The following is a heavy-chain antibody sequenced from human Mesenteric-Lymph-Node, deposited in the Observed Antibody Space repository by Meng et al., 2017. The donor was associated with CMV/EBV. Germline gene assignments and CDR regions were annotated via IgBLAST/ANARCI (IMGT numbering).Heavy chain of an antibody. J-gene: IGHJ4*02. CDR1: GFTFSNYG. D-gene: IGHD6-19*01. V-gene: IGHV3-30*02. Sequence: GESLKISCTASGFTFSNYGMHWVRQAPGKGLEWAAFIRYDRNNKYYADSVKGRFTISRDNAKNSLYLQMNSLRAEDTAVYYCARATGYSSNYWGQGTLVTVSS. CDR3: ARATGYSSNY. CDR2: IRYDRNNK.